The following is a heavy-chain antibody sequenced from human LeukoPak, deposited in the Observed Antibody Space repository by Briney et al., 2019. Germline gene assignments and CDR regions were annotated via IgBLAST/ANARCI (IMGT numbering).Heavy chain of an antibody. V-gene: IGHV1-2*02. CDR1: GYTFTGYY. Sequence: ASLKVSCKASGYTFTGYYMHWVRQAPGQGLEWMGWINPNSGGTNYAQKFQGRVTMTRDTSISTAYMELSRLRSDDTAVYYCARNKLTMVRGVINCWFDPWGQGTLVTVSS. D-gene: IGHD3-10*01. CDR3: ARNKLTMVRGVINCWFDP. CDR2: INPNSGGT. J-gene: IGHJ5*02.